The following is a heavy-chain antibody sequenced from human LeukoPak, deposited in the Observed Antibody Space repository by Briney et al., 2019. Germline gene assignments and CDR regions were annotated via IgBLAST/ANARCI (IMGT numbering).Heavy chain of an antibody. D-gene: IGHD3-22*01. J-gene: IGHJ4*02. CDR1: GFTFDDSA. Sequence: GGSLRLSCAASGFTFDDSAMHWVRQAPGKGLEWVSGINWNSDTIGYADSVKGRFTISRDNAKNTLYLQMNSLRAEDTAVYYCAKSSALVVVITHFDYWGQGTLVTVSS. V-gene: IGHV3-9*01. CDR3: AKSSALVVVITHFDY. CDR2: INWNSDTI.